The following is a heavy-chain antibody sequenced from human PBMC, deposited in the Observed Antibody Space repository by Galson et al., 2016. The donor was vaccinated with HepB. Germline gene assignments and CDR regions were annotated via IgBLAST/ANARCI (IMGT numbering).Heavy chain of an antibody. CDR1: GDTFSSYT. V-gene: IGHV1-69*13. D-gene: IGHD2-15*01. CDR2: IIPVFGSP. Sequence: SVKVSCKASGDTFSSYTFSWVRQAPGQGLEWMGGIIPVFGSPNYAQDFQGRVTITADEVAGTAYMALSSLRSEDTAVYYCATGGRAHCSGGSFEFVSDAYFDHWGQGTLVTVSS. J-gene: IGHJ4*02. CDR3: ATGGRAHCSGGSFEFVSDAYFDH.